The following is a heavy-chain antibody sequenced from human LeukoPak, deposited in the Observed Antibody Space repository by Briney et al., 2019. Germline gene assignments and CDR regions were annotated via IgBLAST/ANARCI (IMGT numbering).Heavy chain of an antibody. V-gene: IGHV1-18*01. CDR1: GYTFTSYG. D-gene: IGHD3-22*01. J-gene: IGHJ3*02. CDR2: ISAYNGNT. Sequence: ASVKVSCKASGYTFTSYGISWVRQAPGQGLEWMGWISAYNGNTNYAQKLQGRVTMTTDTSTSTAYMELRSLRSDHTAVYYCARLWVYDNSGSAFDIWGQGTMVTVSS. CDR3: ARLWVYDNSGSAFDI.